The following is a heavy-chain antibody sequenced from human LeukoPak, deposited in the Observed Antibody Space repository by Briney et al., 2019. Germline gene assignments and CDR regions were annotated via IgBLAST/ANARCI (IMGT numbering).Heavy chain of an antibody. D-gene: IGHD3-10*01. CDR2: IYYSGST. Sequence: PSETLSLTCTVSGGSISSYYWSWIRQPPGKGLEWIGYIYYSGSTNYNPSLKSRVTISVDTSKNQFSLKLSSVTAADTAVYYCAKLVRGVTPNDYWGQGTLVTVSS. J-gene: IGHJ4*02. V-gene: IGHV4-59*12. CDR1: GGSISSYY. CDR3: AKLVRGVTPNDY.